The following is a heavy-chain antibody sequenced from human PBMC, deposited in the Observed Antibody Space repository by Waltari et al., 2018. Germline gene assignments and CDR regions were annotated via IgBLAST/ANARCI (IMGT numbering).Heavy chain of an antibody. CDR2: SSPSFGTA. Sequence: QVQLVQSGAEVKKPGSSVKVSCKASGGTFSSYAISWVRQAPGQGLEWMGMSSPSFGTANYAQKFQGRVTITADKSTSTAYMELSSLRSEDTAVYYCARVDYDSSGYYGDYWGQGTLVTVSS. CDR1: GGTFSSYA. J-gene: IGHJ4*02. D-gene: IGHD3-22*01. V-gene: IGHV1-69*08. CDR3: ARVDYDSSGYYGDY.